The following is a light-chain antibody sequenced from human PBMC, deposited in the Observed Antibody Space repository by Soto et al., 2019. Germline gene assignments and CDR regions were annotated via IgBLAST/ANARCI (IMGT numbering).Light chain of an antibody. J-gene: IGKJ5*01. CDR3: QQYRMSPNT. CDR2: GAS. Sequence: VLTQSPATLSLSPGERATLSCRSSQSISTYLAWYQQKPGQAPRLLIYGASNRASGIPARFSGSGSGTDFSLTIRGLKPEDFAVYYCQQYRMSPNTFGQGTRLEI. CDR1: QSISTY. V-gene: IGKV3-11*01.